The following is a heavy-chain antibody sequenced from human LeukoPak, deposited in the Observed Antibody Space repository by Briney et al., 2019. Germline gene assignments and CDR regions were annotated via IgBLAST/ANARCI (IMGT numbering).Heavy chain of an antibody. D-gene: IGHD3-10*01. V-gene: IGHV1-18*01. CDR1: AYTFNNYD. J-gene: IGHJ1*01. CDR3: AVVRGGIRKRQYFQH. CDR2: ISPYNGKA. Sequence: ASVKVSCKASAYTFNNYDITWVRQAPGQGLEWMGWISPYNGKADYVQKFQGRVTMTTDTSTNTVNMELRSLRSDDTAVYYCAVVRGGIRKRQYFQHWGQGTLVTVSS.